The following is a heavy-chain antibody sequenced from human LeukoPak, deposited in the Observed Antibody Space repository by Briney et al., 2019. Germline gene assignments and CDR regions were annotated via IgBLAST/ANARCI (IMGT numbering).Heavy chain of an antibody. D-gene: IGHD6-25*01. J-gene: IGHJ4*02. CDR2: NSTYNGDI. CDR1: GYTFNTYG. V-gene: IGHV1-18*01. CDR3: LRDAQRPRLTPDY. Sequence: ASVTVSCKASGYTFNTYGISWVRQAPGQGLEWMGWNSTYNGDINYVQNLQGRVTMTTDTSTSTAYMELMSLRPDDTAVYYCLRDAQRPRLTPDYWGQGTLVTVSS.